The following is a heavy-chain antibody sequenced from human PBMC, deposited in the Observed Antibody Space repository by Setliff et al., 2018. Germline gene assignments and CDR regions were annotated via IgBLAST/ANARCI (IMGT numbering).Heavy chain of an antibody. Sequence: SGPTLVNPTQTLTLTCTFSGFSLNTTGEGVGWIRQPPGKALEWLALVYWDGDQRYSPSLNSRLSITKDSSKSQVFLTMTNMDPVDSATYYCALRRGNEWHLVRWFDPWGPGIQVTVSS. V-gene: IGHV2-5*02. CDR2: VYWDGDQ. J-gene: IGHJ5*02. D-gene: IGHD6-6*01. CDR3: ALRRGNEWHLVRWFDP. CDR1: GFSLNTTGEG.